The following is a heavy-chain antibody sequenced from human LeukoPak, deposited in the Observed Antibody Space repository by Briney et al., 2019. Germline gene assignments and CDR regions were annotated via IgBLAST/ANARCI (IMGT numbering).Heavy chain of an antibody. V-gene: IGHV1-2*02. CDR2: INPNSGGT. D-gene: IGHD4-17*01. CDR1: GYTFTFYN. CDR3: ARANPYDFDY. Sequence: ASVKVSCKASGYTFTFYNMHWVRQAPGQGFEWMGWINPNSGGTNYAQKFQGRVTMTRDTSISTAYMELSRLRSDDTAVYYCARANPYDFDYWGQGTLVTVSS. J-gene: IGHJ4*02.